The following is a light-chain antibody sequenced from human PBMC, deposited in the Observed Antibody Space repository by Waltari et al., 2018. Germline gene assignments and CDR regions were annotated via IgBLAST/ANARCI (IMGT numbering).Light chain of an antibody. CDR1: QRVGSIY. CDR3: QVYGGSPLYT. CDR2: GTS. V-gene: IGKV3-20*01. Sequence: ESVLAQSPGTLSLSPGERATLSCRASQRVGSIYLAWYQQRPGQTPRGLVYGTSSRATGIPDTFSVSRSGSDFTLTFDRLDPEDVAVDFCQVYGGSPLYTFGQGTRLEIK. J-gene: IGKJ2*01.